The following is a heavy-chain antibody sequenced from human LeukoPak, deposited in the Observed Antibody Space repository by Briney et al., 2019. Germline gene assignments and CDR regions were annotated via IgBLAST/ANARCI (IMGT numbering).Heavy chain of an antibody. D-gene: IGHD7-27*01. Sequence: GGSLRLSCATSGFTFSSYSMNWVRQAPGKGLEWVSYISTGSDPIYYADSVKGRFTISRDNAKNSLYLQMNSLRAEDTAVYYCARSWGCHYWGQGTLVTVSS. CDR2: ISTGSDPI. J-gene: IGHJ4*02. CDR1: GFTFSSYS. V-gene: IGHV3-48*04. CDR3: ARSWGCHY.